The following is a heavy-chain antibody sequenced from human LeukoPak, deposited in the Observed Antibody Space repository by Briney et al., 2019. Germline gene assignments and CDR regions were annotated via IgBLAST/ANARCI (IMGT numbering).Heavy chain of an antibody. J-gene: IGHJ4*02. Sequence: GSLRLSCAASGFTFSNYWMSWVRQASGKGLEWVANIKEDGSEKYYVDSVKGRFTISRDNAKNSLYLQMNSLRAEDTAIYYCASGRQLGYWGQGTLVTVSS. CDR2: IKEDGSEK. CDR1: GFTFSNYW. V-gene: IGHV3-7*01. CDR3: ASGRQLGY. D-gene: IGHD6-6*01.